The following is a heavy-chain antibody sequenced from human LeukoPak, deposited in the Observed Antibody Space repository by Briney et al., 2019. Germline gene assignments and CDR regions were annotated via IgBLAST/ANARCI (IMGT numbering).Heavy chain of an antibody. CDR2: IKSDGSDK. J-gene: IGHJ4*02. D-gene: IGHD6-19*01. Sequence: GGSLRLSCAASGFTFSSYWMSWVRQAPGKGLEWVANIKSDGSDKYYVDSVKGRFTISRDNAKNSLYLQMNSLRAENTAIYYCARASAVAGTRDYWGQGTLVTVSS. CDR3: ARASAVAGTRDY. V-gene: IGHV3-7*01. CDR1: GFTFSSYW.